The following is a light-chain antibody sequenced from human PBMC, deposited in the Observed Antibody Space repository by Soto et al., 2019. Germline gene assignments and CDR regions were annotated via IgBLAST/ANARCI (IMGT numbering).Light chain of an antibody. J-gene: IGKJ3*01. Sequence: DIQMTQSPSSLSASVGDRVTITCQASQDISNYLNWYQQKPGKAPKLLIYAASNLESGVPSRFSGSGSGTDFTFTISSLQPGDIATYYCQQYDKLPFTFGPGTKVDIK. CDR1: QDISNY. CDR3: QQYDKLPFT. V-gene: IGKV1-33*01. CDR2: AAS.